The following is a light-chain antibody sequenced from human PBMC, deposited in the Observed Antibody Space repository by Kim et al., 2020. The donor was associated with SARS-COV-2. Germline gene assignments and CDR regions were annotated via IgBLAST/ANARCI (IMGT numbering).Light chain of an antibody. J-gene: IGLJ3*02. Sequence: SYELTQPLSVSVALGQTASITCGGDNIGSRPVHWYQQKPGQAPVLVIYRDTNRPSEIPERFSGSNSGNTATLTISRAQAADEADYYCQVWDSNTGVFGGG. CDR3: QVWDSNTGV. CDR1: NIGSRP. CDR2: RDT. V-gene: IGLV3-9*01.